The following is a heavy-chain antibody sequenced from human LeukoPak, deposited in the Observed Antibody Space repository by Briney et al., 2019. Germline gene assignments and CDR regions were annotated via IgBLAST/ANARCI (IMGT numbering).Heavy chain of an antibody. J-gene: IGHJ4*02. CDR2: INPSGGST. Sequence: ASVKVSCKASGYTFTGYYMHWVRQAPGQGLEWMGIINPSGGSTSYAQKFQGRVTMTRDTSTSTVYMELSSLRSEDTAVYYCARAYDILTGYSELGYWGQGTLVTVSS. D-gene: IGHD3-9*01. CDR1: GYTFTGYY. V-gene: IGHV1-46*01. CDR3: ARAYDILTGYSELGY.